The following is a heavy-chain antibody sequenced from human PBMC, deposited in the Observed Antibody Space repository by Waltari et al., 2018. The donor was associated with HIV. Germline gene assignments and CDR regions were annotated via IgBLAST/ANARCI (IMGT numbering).Heavy chain of an antibody. CDR3: AILIAAAGDFDY. V-gene: IGHV3-23*04. Sequence: EVQLVESGGGLVQPGGSLRLSCAASGFALRSHVMSWVRPAPGKGLEWVSTISGSDGNTYYPDSVQGRFTISRDNSKNTLFLQLNSLRAEDTAVYYCAILIAAAGDFDYWGQGTLVTVSS. CDR1: GFALRSHV. CDR2: ISGSDGNT. J-gene: IGHJ4*02. D-gene: IGHD6-13*01.